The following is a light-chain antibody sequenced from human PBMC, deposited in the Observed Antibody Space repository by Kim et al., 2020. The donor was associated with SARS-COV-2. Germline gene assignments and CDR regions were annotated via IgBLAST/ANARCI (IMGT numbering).Light chain of an antibody. V-gene: IGKV3-11*01. J-gene: IGKJ4*01. CDR3: HHRSDWPLT. Sequence: EIVLTQSPATLFLSPGERATLSCRASRSVSTFLAWYQQKPGQAPRLLIYDASNRATGIPPRFSGSGSGTDFTLTISSLEPDDFAVYYCHHRSDWPLTFGGGTKVDIK. CDR2: DAS. CDR1: RSVSTF.